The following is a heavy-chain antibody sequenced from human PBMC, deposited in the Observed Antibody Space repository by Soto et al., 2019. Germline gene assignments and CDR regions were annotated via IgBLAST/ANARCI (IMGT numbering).Heavy chain of an antibody. Sequence: QVHLQESGPGLVKPSETMSLTCTASGASIRNFYWNWVRQFPGKGLEWIGHIYNGERTNYNPSLKSRVTISVDTSKNQFSLKLSSVTVADTAVYYCAQTTGWPGVDYWGQGTLVAVSS. CDR1: GASIRNFY. J-gene: IGHJ4*02. CDR2: IYNGERT. CDR3: AQTTGWPGVDY. V-gene: IGHV4-59*01. D-gene: IGHD6-19*01.